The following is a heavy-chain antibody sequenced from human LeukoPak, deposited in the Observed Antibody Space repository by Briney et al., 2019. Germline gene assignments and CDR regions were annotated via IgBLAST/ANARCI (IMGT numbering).Heavy chain of an antibody. CDR3: ARVIVGATSGDY. D-gene: IGHD1-26*01. CDR2: IIVYNGNT. Sequence: ASVKVSCKASGYTFTNYGVSWVRQAPGQGLEWMGWIIVYNGNTNYAQSLQGGVTMTTDTSTSTAYMELRSLRSDDTAVYYCARVIVGATSGDYWGQGTLVTVSS. V-gene: IGHV1-18*01. CDR1: GYTFTNYG. J-gene: IGHJ4*02.